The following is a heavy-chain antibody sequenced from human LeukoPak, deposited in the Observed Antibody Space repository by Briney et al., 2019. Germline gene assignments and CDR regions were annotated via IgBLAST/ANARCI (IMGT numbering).Heavy chain of an antibody. Sequence: GASVKVSCKASGYTFTSYGISWVRQAPGQGLEWMGWISAYNGNTNYAQKLQGRVTMTTDTSTSKAYMERRSLRSDDTAVYYCARDVGVMVRGVIINYFDYWGQGTLVTVSS. D-gene: IGHD3-10*01. CDR3: ARDVGVMVRGVIINYFDY. CDR2: ISAYNGNT. V-gene: IGHV1-18*01. J-gene: IGHJ4*02. CDR1: GYTFTSYG.